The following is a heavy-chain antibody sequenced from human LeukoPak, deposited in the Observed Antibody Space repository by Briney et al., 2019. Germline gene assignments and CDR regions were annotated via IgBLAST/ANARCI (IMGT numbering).Heavy chain of an antibody. CDR3: ARQLVDWFDP. V-gene: IGHV4-4*07. J-gene: IGHJ5*02. D-gene: IGHD2-8*02. CDR1: GGSISSYY. Sequence: SETLSLTCTVSGGSISSYYWSWIRQPAGKGLEWIGRIYTSGSTNYNPSLKSRVTISVGKSKNQFSLKLSSVTAADTAVYYCARQLVDWFDPWGQGTLVTVSS. CDR2: IYTSGST.